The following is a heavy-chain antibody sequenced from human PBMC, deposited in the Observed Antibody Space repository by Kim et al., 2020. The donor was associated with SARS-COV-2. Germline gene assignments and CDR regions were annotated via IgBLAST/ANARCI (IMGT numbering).Heavy chain of an antibody. CDR1: GGSFSGYY. J-gene: IGHJ6*03. CDR2: INHSGST. D-gene: IGHD2-15*01. CDR3: ALPARRRSYCSGGSCYSPYYCYYRDI. Sequence: SETLSLTCAVYGGSFSGYYWSWIRQPPGKGLEWIGEINHSGSTNYNPSLKSRVTISVATSKNKFSLTLSSVTAAATAVYYCALPARRRSYCSGGSCYSPYYCYYRDIWGKGTTVTVSS. V-gene: IGHV4-34*01.